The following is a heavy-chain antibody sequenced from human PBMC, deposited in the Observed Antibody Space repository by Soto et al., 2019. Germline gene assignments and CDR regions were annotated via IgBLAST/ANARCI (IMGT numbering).Heavy chain of an antibody. D-gene: IGHD6-13*01. CDR1: GGSISTSNW. CDR3: ARARATIAAAAIFDC. Sequence: SETLSLTCAVSGGSISTSNWWSWVRQPPGKGLEWIGEVYRTGSTTYNPSLESRLTISVDKSKNQFSLKLTSVTAADTAVYYCARARATIAAAAIFDCWGQGTLVTVSS. CDR2: VYRTGST. J-gene: IGHJ4*02. V-gene: IGHV4-4*02.